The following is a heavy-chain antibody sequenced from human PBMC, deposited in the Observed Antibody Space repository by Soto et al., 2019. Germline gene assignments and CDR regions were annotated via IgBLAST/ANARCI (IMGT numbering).Heavy chain of an antibody. J-gene: IGHJ4*02. D-gene: IGHD2-2*01. CDR1: GDSMTSGDYS. V-gene: IGHV4-30-2*01. CDR3: ARGEYQYSIEY. CDR2: IYRTCNT. Sequence: PSETLSLTCTVSGDSMTSGDYSLSWIRQPPGKGLKWLGYIYRTCNTNYSPSLKSRVSISQDRSKNQFSLELTSVTAADTAVYYCARGEYQYSIEYWGQGTMVTVSS.